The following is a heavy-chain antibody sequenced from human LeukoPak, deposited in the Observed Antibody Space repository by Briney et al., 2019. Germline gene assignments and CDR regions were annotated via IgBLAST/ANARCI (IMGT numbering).Heavy chain of an antibody. V-gene: IGHV3-21*01. CDR2: ISSSSSYI. J-gene: IGHJ3*02. CDR3: ARARGVDAFDI. CDR1: GFTFSSYW. Sequence: GGSLRLSCAASGFTFSSYWMHWVRQAPGKGLEWVSSISSSSSYIYYADSVKGRFTISRDNAKNSLYLQMNSLRAEDTAVYYCARARGVDAFDIWGQGTMVTVSS.